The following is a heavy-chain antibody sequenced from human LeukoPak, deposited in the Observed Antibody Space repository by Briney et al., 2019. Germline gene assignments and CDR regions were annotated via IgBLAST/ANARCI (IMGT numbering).Heavy chain of an antibody. CDR3: ASSYDILTGYPHNFGY. CDR1: GGSVSGYY. Sequence: SETLSLTCVVSGGSVSGYYWGWIRQPPGRGLEWIGYVYYSGSTYYNPSLKSRVTISVDTSKNQFSLKLSSVTAADTAVYYCASSYDILTGYPHNFGYWGQGTLVTVSS. D-gene: IGHD3-9*01. J-gene: IGHJ4*02. CDR2: VYYSGST. V-gene: IGHV4-59*08.